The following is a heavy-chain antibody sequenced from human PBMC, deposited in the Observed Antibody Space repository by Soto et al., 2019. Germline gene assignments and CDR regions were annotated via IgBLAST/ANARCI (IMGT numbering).Heavy chain of an antibody. CDR1: GLSLSTTGVA. Sequence: QITLKESGPTLVKPTQTLTLTCTFSGLSLSTTGVAVGWIRQSPGKALEWLALIYWDDDKRYSPSLKNRLTITTDTSKNQVVLTMTNVDPVDTATYYCAHKVQGSRCWLLSWFDPWGQGTLVTVSS. D-gene: IGHD2-21*01. J-gene: IGHJ5*02. CDR3: AHKVQGSRCWLLSWFDP. CDR2: IYWDDDK. V-gene: IGHV2-5*02.